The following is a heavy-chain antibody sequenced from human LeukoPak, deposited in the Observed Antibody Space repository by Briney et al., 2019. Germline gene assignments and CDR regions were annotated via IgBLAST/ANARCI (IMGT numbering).Heavy chain of an antibody. V-gene: IGHV3-74*01. CDR1: GFTFSSYW. CDR2: IKGDGGST. Sequence: GSLRLSCAASGFTFSSYWMHWVRHTPGKGLVWVSRIKGDGGSTSYADSVKGRFTISRDNAKNTLYLQMNSLRAEDTAVYYCARDGYSFGHDFDYWGQGTLVTVSS. CDR3: ARDGYSFGHDFDY. D-gene: IGHD5-18*01. J-gene: IGHJ4*02.